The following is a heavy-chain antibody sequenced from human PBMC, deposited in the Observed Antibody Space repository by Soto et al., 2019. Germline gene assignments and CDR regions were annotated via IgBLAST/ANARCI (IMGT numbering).Heavy chain of an antibody. CDR1: GFTFSSYW. J-gene: IGHJ6*02. V-gene: IGHV3-74*01. D-gene: IGHD3-10*01. CDR2: INSDGSST. CDR3: ARDRGYYYGSGGEARAYGMDV. Sequence: EVQLVESGGGLVQPGGSLRLSCAASGFTFSSYWMHWVRQAPGKGLVWVSRINSDGSSTSYADSVKGRFTISRDNAKNTLYLQMNSLRAEDTAVYYCARDRGYYYGSGGEARAYGMDVWGQGTTVTVSS.